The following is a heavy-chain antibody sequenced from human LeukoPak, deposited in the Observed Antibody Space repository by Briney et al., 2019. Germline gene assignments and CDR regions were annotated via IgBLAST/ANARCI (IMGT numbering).Heavy chain of an antibody. CDR2: ISAYNGNT. Sequence: GASVKVSCKASGYTFTSYGISWVRQAPGQGLEWMGWISAYNGNTNYAQKLQGRVTMTTDTSTSTAYMELRSLRSDDTAAYYCARASHFSYYYYGMDVWGQGTTVTVSS. J-gene: IGHJ6*02. CDR3: ARASHFSYYYYGMDV. D-gene: IGHD3-3*02. CDR1: GYTFTSYG. V-gene: IGHV1-18*01.